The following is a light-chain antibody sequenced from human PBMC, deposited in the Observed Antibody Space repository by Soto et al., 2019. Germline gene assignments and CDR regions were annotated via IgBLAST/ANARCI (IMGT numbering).Light chain of an antibody. Sequence: VLTQQPSVSGAPAHSITISCTASSSNIGAGYDVHWYQQLPGTAPTLLIYGNSNRPSGVPDRFSGSKSGTSASLAITGLQAEDEADYYCQSYDSSLSVFYVFGTGTKVTVL. CDR1: SSNIGAGYD. V-gene: IGLV1-40*01. CDR3: QSYDSSLSVFYV. J-gene: IGLJ1*01. CDR2: GNS.